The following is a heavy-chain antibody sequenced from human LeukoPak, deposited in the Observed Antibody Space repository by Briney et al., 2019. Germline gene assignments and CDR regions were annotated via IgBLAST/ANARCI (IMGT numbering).Heavy chain of an antibody. CDR3: ARGRGAAASYYYYYGMDV. D-gene: IGHD6-13*01. V-gene: IGHV4-34*01. J-gene: IGHJ6*02. Sequence: PSETLSLTCAVYGGSFSGYYWSWIRQPPGEGLEWIGEINHSGSTNYNPSLKSRVTISVDTSKNQFSLKLSSVTAADTAVYYCARGRGAAASYYYYYGMDVWGQGTTVTVSS. CDR1: GGSFSGYY. CDR2: INHSGST.